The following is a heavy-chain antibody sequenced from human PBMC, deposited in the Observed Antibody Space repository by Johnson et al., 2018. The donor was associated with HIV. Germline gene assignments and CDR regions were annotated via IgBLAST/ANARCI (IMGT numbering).Heavy chain of an antibody. CDR3: TTDRVGSGSHDAFDI. CDR2: LRYDGNNK. J-gene: IGHJ3*02. D-gene: IGHD1-26*01. V-gene: IGHV3-30*02. Sequence: QVQLVESGGGVVQPGRSLRLSCAASGFTFSTYGMHWVRQAPGKGLEWVAFLRYDGNNKYYADSVKGRFTISRDNSKNTLYLQMNSLKSEDTAVYYCTTDRVGSGSHDAFDIWGQGTIVTVSS. CDR1: GFTFSTYG.